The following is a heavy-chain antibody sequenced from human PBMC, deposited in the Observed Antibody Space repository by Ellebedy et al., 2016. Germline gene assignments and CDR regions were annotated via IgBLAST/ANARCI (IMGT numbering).Heavy chain of an antibody. Sequence: GESLKISCAASGFTFSAYSMTWVRPAPGKGLEWVATITRDGNEEYYVDSVQGRFTVSRDSAKDSVYLQMNSLRAEDTAVYYCARDTNGWSRDSWGQGTLVTVSS. J-gene: IGHJ5*01. CDR3: ARDTNGWSRDS. D-gene: IGHD6-19*01. V-gene: IGHV3-7*01. CDR2: ITRDGNEE. CDR1: GFTFSAYS.